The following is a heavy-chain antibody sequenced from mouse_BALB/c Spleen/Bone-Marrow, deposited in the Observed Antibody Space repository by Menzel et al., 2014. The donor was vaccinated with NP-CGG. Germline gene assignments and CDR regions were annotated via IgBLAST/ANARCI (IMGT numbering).Heavy chain of an antibody. J-gene: IGHJ4*01. V-gene: IGHV1-63*02. Sequence: QVQLKESGAELVRPGTSVKISCKASGYTFTNYWLGWVKQRPGHGLEWIGDIYPGGGYTNYNEKFKGKATLTADTSSSTAYMQLSSLTPEDSAVYFCARNYGYAMDYWGQGTSVTVSS. D-gene: IGHD1-1*01. CDR2: IYPGGGYT. CDR1: GYTFTNYW. CDR3: ARNYGYAMDY.